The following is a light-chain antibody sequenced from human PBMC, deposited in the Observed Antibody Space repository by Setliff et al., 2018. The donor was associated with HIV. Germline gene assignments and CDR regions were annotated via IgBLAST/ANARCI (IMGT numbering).Light chain of an antibody. J-gene: IGLJ1*01. CDR2: EAT. CDR1: SSDIGNSNL. Sequence: QSVLAQPASVSGSPGQSITISCTGTSSDIGNSNLVSWYQQHPGKAPKLIIYEATQRPSGFSNRFSGSKSGNTASLTISGLQAEDEADYYCCSYAGSSTTYVFGTGTKVTVL. CDR3: CSYAGSSTTYV. V-gene: IGLV2-23*01.